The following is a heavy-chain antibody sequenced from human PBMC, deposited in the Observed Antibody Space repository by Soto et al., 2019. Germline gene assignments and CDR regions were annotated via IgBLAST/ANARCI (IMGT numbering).Heavy chain of an antibody. D-gene: IGHD5-12*01. CDR2: IYYSGST. CDR1: GGSISSSSYY. J-gene: IGHJ4*02. Sequence: SETLSLTCTVSGGSISSSSYYWGWIRQPPGKGLEWIGSIYYSGSTYYNPSLKSRVTISVDTSKNQFSLKLSSLTAADTAVYYCARRVYSGYDYFDYWGQGTLVTVSS. CDR3: ARRVYSGYDYFDY. V-gene: IGHV4-39*01.